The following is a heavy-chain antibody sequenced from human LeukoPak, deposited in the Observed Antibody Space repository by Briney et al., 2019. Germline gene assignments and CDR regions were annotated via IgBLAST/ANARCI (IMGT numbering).Heavy chain of an antibody. Sequence: SETLSLTCTVSGGSISSGGHYWSWIRQPAGKGLEYLGRIYSTGSTNYNPSLRSRVTISADTSKNHFSLKLSSVTAADTAVYYCAKQGVSGRFYDYWGQGILVTVSS. V-gene: IGHV4-61*02. D-gene: IGHD3-10*01. CDR2: IYSTGST. J-gene: IGHJ4*02. CDR3: AKQGVSGRFYDY. CDR1: GGSISSGGHY.